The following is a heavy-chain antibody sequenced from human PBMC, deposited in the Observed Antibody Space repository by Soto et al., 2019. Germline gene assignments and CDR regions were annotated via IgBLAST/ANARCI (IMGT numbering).Heavy chain of an antibody. CDR1: GGSFRGYY. CDR2: INHSGRT. Sequence: QVQLQQWGAGLLKPSETLSLTCAVYGGSFRGYYWSWIRQPPGKGLEWIGEINHSGRTNYSPSLKSRVTISVDTSKNQFYLKLSSMTAADTAVYYCARGGDSGYVLWGQGTLVTVSS. V-gene: IGHV4-34*01. D-gene: IGHD5-12*01. J-gene: IGHJ4*02. CDR3: ARGGDSGYVL.